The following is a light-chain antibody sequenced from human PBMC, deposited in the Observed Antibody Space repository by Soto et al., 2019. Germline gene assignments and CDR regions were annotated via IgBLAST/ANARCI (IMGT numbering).Light chain of an antibody. CDR2: DAS. V-gene: IGKV3-11*01. CDR1: QSVSSH. Sequence: EIVLTQSPATLSLSPGERATLSCRASQSVSSHLAWYQQKPGQAPRLLIYDASNRATGIPARFSGSGSGTDFTLTISSLEPEDFAVYYCQQRSKTFGQGTKVDIQ. CDR3: QQRSKT. J-gene: IGKJ1*01.